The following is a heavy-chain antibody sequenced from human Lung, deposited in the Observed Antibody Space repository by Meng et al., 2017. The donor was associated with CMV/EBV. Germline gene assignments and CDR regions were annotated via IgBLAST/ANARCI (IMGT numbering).Heavy chain of an antibody. D-gene: IGHD2-2*01. CDR3: ARAPWAYCTKTSCYGFDP. J-gene: IGHJ5*02. Sequence: ASXXVSXKASGYTFTNYYMHWVRQAPGQGLEWMGIINPSGGSTNYAQKFQGRVTMTRDTSTSTVYMELSSLRSEDTAMYYCARAPWAYCTKTSCYGFDPSDQGXQVTVSS. CDR1: GYTFTNYY. CDR2: INPSGGST. V-gene: IGHV1-46*01.